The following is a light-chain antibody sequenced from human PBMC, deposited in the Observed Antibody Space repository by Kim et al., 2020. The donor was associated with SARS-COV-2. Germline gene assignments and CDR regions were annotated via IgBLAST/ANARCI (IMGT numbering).Light chain of an antibody. J-gene: IGLJ3*02. CDR1: RLGDKY. V-gene: IGLV3-1*01. Sequence: SPGQTASITCSGDRLGDKYACRYQQTPGQSPVLDIYRDSQRPSGIPERFSGSNSGNTATLTISGTQAVDEADYYCQACDSSTAWVFGGGTQLTVL. CDR3: QACDSSTAWV. CDR2: RDS.